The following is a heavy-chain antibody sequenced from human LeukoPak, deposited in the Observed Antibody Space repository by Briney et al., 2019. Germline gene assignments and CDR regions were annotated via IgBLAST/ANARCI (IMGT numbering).Heavy chain of an antibody. CDR1: GFIFSDYY. Sequence: GTSLRLSCAASGFIFSDYYMNWIRQTPGKGLEWIAHISGGGDTIEYTDSMKGRFTISRDNAKNSLFLQMDSLRVEDTAIYFCAREMLSAMINLDAWGQGTPVTVSS. CDR3: AREMLSAMINLDA. CDR2: ISGGGDTI. V-gene: IGHV3-11*01. J-gene: IGHJ5*02. D-gene: IGHD3-16*01.